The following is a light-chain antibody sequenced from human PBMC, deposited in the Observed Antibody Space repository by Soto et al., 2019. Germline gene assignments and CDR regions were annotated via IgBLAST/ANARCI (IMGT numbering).Light chain of an antibody. CDR1: HSISSW. J-gene: IGKJ1*01. CDR2: KAS. Sequence: DIQMTQSPSTLSASVGDRVTITCRASHSISSWLAWYQQKPGKAPKLLIYKASTLQSGVPSRFSGSGSGTEFTLTISSLQPDDFATYYCQQYNGYPWTFGQGTKVDI. V-gene: IGKV1-5*03. CDR3: QQYNGYPWT.